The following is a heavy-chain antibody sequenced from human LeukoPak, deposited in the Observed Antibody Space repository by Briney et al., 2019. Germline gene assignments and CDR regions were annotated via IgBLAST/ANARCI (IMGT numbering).Heavy chain of an antibody. CDR1: GFTFSTYV. CDR2: FSSNGDNT. Sequence: GGSLRLSCSVSGFTFSTYVMHWVRQAPGKGLEYVSAFSSNGDNTYYADSVKGRFTISRDNSKNTVYLQMSSLRADDTAVYYCVRGTGYWGQGTLVTVSS. V-gene: IGHV3-64D*06. CDR3: VRGTGY. J-gene: IGHJ4*02.